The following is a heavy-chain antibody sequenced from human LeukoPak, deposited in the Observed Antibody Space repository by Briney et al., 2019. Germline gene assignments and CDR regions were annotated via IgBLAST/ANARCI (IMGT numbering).Heavy chain of an antibody. J-gene: IGHJ4*02. CDR1: GFTVSSNS. V-gene: IGHV3-53*01. Sequence: PGGSLRLSCTVSGFTVSSNSMSWVRQAPGKGLEWVSFIYSDNTHYSDSVKGRFTISRDNSNNTLYLQMNILSAEDTAVYSCARRAGAYSHPYDYWGQGTLVTVSS. CDR3: ARRAGAYSHPYDY. CDR2: IYSDNT. D-gene: IGHD4/OR15-4a*01.